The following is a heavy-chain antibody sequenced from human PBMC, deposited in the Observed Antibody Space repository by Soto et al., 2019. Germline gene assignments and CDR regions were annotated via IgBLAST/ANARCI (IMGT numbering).Heavy chain of an antibody. D-gene: IGHD3-9*01. Sequence: RGESLKISCKGSGYSFTSYWISWVRQMPGKGLEWMGRIDPSDSYTNYSPSFQGHVTISADKSISTAYLQWSSLKASGTAMYYCASADYDILTGYSGMDVWGQGTTVTVSS. CDR2: IDPSDSYT. CDR3: ASADYDILTGYSGMDV. J-gene: IGHJ6*02. V-gene: IGHV5-10-1*01. CDR1: GYSFTSYW.